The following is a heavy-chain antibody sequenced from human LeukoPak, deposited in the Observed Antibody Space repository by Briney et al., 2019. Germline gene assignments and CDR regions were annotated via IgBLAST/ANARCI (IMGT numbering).Heavy chain of an antibody. Sequence: GSLRLSCAASGFTFVDYGMHWVRQAPGKGLEGVAFIRYDGSNKYYADSVKGRFTISRDNSKNTLYLQMNSLRAEDTAVYYCAKGDCSSTSCYGDAFDIWGQGTKVTVSS. CDR2: IRYDGSNK. V-gene: IGHV3-30*02. CDR3: AKGDCSSTSCYGDAFDI. CDR1: GFTFVDYG. J-gene: IGHJ3*02. D-gene: IGHD2-2*01.